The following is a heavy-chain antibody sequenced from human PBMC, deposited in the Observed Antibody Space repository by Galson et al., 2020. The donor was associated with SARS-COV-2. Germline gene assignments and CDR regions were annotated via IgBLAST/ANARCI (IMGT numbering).Heavy chain of an antibody. J-gene: IGHJ3*02. Sequence: SETLSLTCTVSGASISSGSYYWSWIRQPAGKGLEWIGRIYKSGNTNYNPSLWSQVTISVDTSKNQFSLKLSSVTAADTAVYYCASQIWFGELLYKYAFDIWGQGTMVTVSS. CDR1: GASISSGSYY. V-gene: IGHV4-61*02. CDR3: ASQIWFGELLYKYAFDI. D-gene: IGHD3-10*01. CDR2: IYKSGNT.